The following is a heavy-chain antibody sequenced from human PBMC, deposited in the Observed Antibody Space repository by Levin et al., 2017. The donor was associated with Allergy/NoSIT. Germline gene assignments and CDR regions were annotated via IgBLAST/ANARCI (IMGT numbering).Heavy chain of an antibody. CDR1: GFTFSSYE. Sequence: GGSLRLSCAASGFTFSSYEMNWVRQAPGKGLEWVSYISSSGSTIYYADSVKGRFTISRDNAKNSLYLQMNSLRAEDTAVYYCARRATVVTPWGNDAFDIWGQGTMVTVSS. CDR3: ARRATVVTPWGNDAFDI. V-gene: IGHV3-48*03. D-gene: IGHD4-23*01. CDR2: ISSSGSTI. J-gene: IGHJ3*02.